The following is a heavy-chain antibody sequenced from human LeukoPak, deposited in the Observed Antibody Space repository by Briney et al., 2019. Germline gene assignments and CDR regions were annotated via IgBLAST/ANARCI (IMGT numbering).Heavy chain of an antibody. D-gene: IGHD3-22*01. CDR3: AGNIVVAPGVDY. CDR1: GFTFSSYE. Sequence: GGSLRLSCAASGFTFSSYEMNWVRQAPGKGLEWVSYISSSGSTIYYADSVKGRFTTSRDNAKNSLYLQMNSLRAEDTAVYYCAGNIVVAPGVDYWGQGTLVTVSS. V-gene: IGHV3-48*03. CDR2: ISSSGSTI. J-gene: IGHJ4*02.